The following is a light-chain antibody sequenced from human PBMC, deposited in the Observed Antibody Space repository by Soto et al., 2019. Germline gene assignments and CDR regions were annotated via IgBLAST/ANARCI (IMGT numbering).Light chain of an antibody. CDR2: EVS. V-gene: IGLV2-8*01. CDR3: SSYAGSNDRWV. Sequence: QSVLTQPPSASGSPGQSVTISCTGTSSDIGAYNYVSWYQQHPGKAPKLMIHEVSKRPSGVPDRFSGSKSGNTASLTVSGLQAEDEAGYYCSSYAGSNDRWVFGGGTKVTVL. J-gene: IGLJ3*02. CDR1: SSDIGAYNY.